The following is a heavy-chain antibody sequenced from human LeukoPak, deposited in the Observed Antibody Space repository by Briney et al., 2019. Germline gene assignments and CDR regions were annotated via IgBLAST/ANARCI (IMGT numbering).Heavy chain of an antibody. CDR1: GFTFSSYW. D-gene: IGHD3-16*01. CDR2: IEQDGSEK. Sequence: GGSLRLSCAASGFTFSSYWMSWVRQAPGKGLEWVANIEQDGSEKYYVDSVKGRFTISRDNTKNTLYLQMNSLRAEDTAVYYCAKDRDVWGSLLDYWGQGTLVTVSS. V-gene: IGHV3-7*03. CDR3: AKDRDVWGSLLDY. J-gene: IGHJ4*02.